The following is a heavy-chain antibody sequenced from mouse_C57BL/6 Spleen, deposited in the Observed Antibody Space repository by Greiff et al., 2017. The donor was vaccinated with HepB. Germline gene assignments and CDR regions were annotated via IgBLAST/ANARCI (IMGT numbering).Heavy chain of an antibody. J-gene: IGHJ1*03. D-gene: IGHD1-1*01. CDR2: FYPGSGSI. CDR3: ARHEAYYYGSSNWYFDV. Sequence: QVHVKQSGAELVKPGASVKLSCKASGYTFTEYTIHWVKQRSGQGLEWIGWFYPGSGSIKYNEKFKDKATLTADKSSSTVYMELSRLTSEDSAVYFCARHEAYYYGSSNWYFDVWGTGTTVTVSS. V-gene: IGHV1-62-2*01. CDR1: GYTFTEYT.